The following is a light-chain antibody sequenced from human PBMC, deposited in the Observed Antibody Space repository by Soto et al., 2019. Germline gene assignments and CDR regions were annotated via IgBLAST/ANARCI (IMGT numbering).Light chain of an antibody. CDR1: QTVSRN. CDR2: DIS. J-gene: IGKJ5*01. CDR3: RQYNNWPS. Sequence: EVVITQSPATLSVSPGERYTLSCRASQTVSRNLAWYQQRPGQSPSILIYDISNRAAGVPARFSGSGSETEFTLTIRSLQSEDFAVYFCRQYNNWPSVGPGTRLEIK. V-gene: IGKV3-15*01.